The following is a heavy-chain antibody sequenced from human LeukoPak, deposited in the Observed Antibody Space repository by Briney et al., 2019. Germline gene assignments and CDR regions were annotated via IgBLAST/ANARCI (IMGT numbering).Heavy chain of an antibody. CDR1: GFTFDDYA. D-gene: IGHD5-12*01. J-gene: IGHJ4*02. V-gene: IGHV3-9*03. CDR2: ISWNSGSI. CDR3: AKGQSGWLLGDFDY. Sequence: GGFLRLSCAASGFTFDDYAMHWVRQAPGKGLEWVSGISWNSGSIGYADSVKGRFTISRDNAKNSLYLQMNSLRAEDMALYYCAKGQSGWLLGDFDYWGQGTLVTVSS.